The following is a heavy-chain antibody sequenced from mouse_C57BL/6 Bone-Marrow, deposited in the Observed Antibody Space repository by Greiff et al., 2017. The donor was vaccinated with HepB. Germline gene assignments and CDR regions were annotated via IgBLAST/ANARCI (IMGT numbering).Heavy chain of an antibody. CDR1: GYTFTSYW. CDR3: AIEGSYAWFAY. J-gene: IGHJ3*01. D-gene: IGHD1-1*02. Sequence: QVQLQQPGAELVKPGASVKLSCKASGYTFTSYWMQWVKQRPGQGLEWIGEIDPSDSYTNYNQKFKGKATLTVDTSSSTAYMQLSSLTSEDSAVYYCAIEGSYAWFAYWGQGTLVTVSA. V-gene: IGHV1-50*01. CDR2: IDPSDSYT.